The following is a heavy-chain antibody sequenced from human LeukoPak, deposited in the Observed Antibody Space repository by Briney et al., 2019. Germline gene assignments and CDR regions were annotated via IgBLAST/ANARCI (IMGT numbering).Heavy chain of an antibody. CDR2: INSYGDNT. D-gene: IGHD1-7*01. J-gene: IGHJ1*01. V-gene: IGHV3-64D*09. Sequence: GGSLRLSCTLFGFTFSSSAVHCDRQAPGQGLQYVSAINSYGDNTFYADSVKGRFTISRDKSKNPLYLQMSSLRPEDTAVYYCAIAQKPRREELYFHHWGQGTLVSVSS. CDR1: GFTFSSSA. CDR3: AIAQKPRREELYFHH.